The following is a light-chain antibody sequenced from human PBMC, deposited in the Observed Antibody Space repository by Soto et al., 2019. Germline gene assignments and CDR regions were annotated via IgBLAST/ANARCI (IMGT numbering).Light chain of an antibody. Sequence: DIQMTQSPSTLSASVGDRVTITCRASQSISSWLAWYQQKAGKVPRLLIDKASTLESGVPSRFSASGSGTEFTLTISSLQPYDFATYYCQQYYTYSTFGQGTKVEVK. CDR1: QSISSW. CDR3: QQYYTYST. J-gene: IGKJ1*01. V-gene: IGKV1-5*03. CDR2: KAS.